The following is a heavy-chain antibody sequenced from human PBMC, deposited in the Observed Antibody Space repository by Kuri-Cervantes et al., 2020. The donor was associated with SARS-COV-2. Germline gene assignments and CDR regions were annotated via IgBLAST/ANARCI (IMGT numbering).Heavy chain of an antibody. V-gene: IGHV1-69*02. CDR3: ASGAVADLFDY. CDR2: IIPILGIA. J-gene: IGHJ4*02. D-gene: IGHD6-19*01. CDR1: GGTFSSYT. Sequence: SSVKVPCKASGGTFSSYTISWVRQAPGQGLEWMGRIIPILGIANYAQKFQGRVTITADKSTSTAYMELSSLRSEDTAVYYCASGAVADLFDYWGQGTLVTVSS.